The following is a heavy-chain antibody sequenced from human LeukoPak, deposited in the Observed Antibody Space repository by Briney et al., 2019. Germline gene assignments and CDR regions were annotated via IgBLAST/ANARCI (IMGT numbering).Heavy chain of an antibody. CDR3: ARDRGLFDSSGYPVSTAEFDY. V-gene: IGHV3-33*01. Sequence: PGGSLRLSCAASGFTFSSYGMHWVRQAPGKGLEWVAVIWYDGSNKYYADSVKGRFTISRDNSKNTLYLQMNSLRAEDTAVYYCARDRGLFDSSGYPVSTAEFDYWGQGTLVTVSS. J-gene: IGHJ4*02. CDR1: GFTFSSYG. D-gene: IGHD3-22*01. CDR2: IWYDGSNK.